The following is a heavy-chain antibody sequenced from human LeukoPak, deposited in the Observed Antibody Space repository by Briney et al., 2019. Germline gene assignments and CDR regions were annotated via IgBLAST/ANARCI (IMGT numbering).Heavy chain of an antibody. Sequence: ERSLRLSCAASGFTFSSYGMRWVRQAPGKGLEWVSVIYSGGSTYYADSVKGRFTISRDNSKNTLYLQMNSLRAEDTAVYYCARVAAEKSPAYYYYYMDVWGKGTTVTVSS. CDR3: ARVAAEKSPAYYYYYMDV. D-gene: IGHD6-25*01. CDR2: IYSGGST. V-gene: IGHV3-66*02. CDR1: GFTFSSYG. J-gene: IGHJ6*03.